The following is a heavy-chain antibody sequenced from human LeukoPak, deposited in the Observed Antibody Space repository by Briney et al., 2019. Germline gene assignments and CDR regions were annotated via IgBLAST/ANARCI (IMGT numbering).Heavy chain of an antibody. J-gene: IGHJ6*02. CDR3: AREGYYDILTGYSIQGDGMDV. Sequence: GGSLRLSCAASGFTFSSYEMNWVRQAPGKGLEWVSYISSSGSTMYYADSVKGRFTISRDNAKNSLYLQMNSLRAEDTAVYYCAREGYYDILTGYSIQGDGMDVWGQGTTVTVSS. V-gene: IGHV3-48*03. CDR1: GFTFSSYE. D-gene: IGHD3-9*01. CDR2: ISSSGSTM.